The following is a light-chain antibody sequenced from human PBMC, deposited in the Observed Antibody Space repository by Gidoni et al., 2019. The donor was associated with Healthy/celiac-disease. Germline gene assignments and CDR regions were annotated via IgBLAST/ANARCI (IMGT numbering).Light chain of an antibody. CDR3: QSYDSSTHWV. Sequence: FMLTQPHSVSVSPWKTVTISCTRRSGSIASNYVQWYQQRPGSVPTTVIYEDKQRPSGVPDRCSGSIDSSTNSASLTSAGLKTEDEADYYCQSYDSSTHWVFGGGTKLTVL. V-gene: IGLV6-57*04. CDR1: SGSIASNY. CDR2: EDK. J-gene: IGLJ3*02.